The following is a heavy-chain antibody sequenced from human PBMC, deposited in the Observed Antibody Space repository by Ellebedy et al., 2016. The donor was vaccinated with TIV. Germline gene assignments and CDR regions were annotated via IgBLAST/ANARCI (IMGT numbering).Heavy chain of an antibody. CDR1: GFTFSRYW. CDR3: VKVIATSGWPYYFHY. CDR2: INSDGSTT. V-gene: IGHV3-74*01. J-gene: IGHJ4*02. Sequence: PGGSLRLSCAASGFTFSRYWMHWVRQVPGKGLVWVSRINSDGSTTNYADSVKGRFTISRDNAKNTLYLQMNSLRAEDTAVYYCVKVIATSGWPYYFHYWGQGTLVTVSS. D-gene: IGHD6-19*01.